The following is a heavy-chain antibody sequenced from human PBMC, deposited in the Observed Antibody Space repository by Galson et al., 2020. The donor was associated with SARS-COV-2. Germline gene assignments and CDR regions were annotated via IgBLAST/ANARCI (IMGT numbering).Heavy chain of an antibody. CDR1: GYTLTELS. V-gene: IGHV1-24*01. CDR2: FDPEDGET. CDR3: ATRTGQPAAILGYYYYYMDV. D-gene: IGHD2-2*01. J-gene: IGHJ6*03. Sequence: ASVKVSCKVSGYTLTELSMHWVRQAPGKGLEWMGGFDPEDGETIYAQKFQGRVTMTEDTSTDTAYMELSSLRSEDTAVYYCATRTGQPAAILGYYYYYMDVWGKGTTVTVSS.